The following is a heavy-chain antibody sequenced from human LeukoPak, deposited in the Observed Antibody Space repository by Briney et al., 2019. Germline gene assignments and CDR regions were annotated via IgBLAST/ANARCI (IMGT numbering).Heavy chain of an antibody. CDR3: AKDRLPLSSAYYYLHFDY. CDR2: ISGSGGST. D-gene: IGHD3-22*01. J-gene: IGHJ4*02. V-gene: IGHV3-23*01. CDR1: RFTFSSYG. Sequence: PGASLRLSCAASRFTFSSYGMSWVRQAPGKGLEWVSGISGSGGSTYYADSVKGRFTISRDNSKNTPYLQMNSLRAEDTAVYYCAKDRLPLSSAYYYLHFDYWGQGTLVTVSS.